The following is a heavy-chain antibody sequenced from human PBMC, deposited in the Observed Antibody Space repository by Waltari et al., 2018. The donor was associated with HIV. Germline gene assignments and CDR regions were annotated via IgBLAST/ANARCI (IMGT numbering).Heavy chain of an antibody. Sequence: QVQLQESGPGLVKPSETLSLTCTVSGGSISSYYWSWIRQPPGKGLEWVGYIYYSGTTNYNPSLKSRVTLSIDTSKNQFSLKLSSVTAADTAVYYCARGGGSYSAFDYWGQGTLVTVSS. V-gene: IGHV4-59*01. CDR3: ARGGGSYSAFDY. CDR1: GGSISSYY. J-gene: IGHJ4*02. CDR2: IYYSGTT. D-gene: IGHD1-26*01.